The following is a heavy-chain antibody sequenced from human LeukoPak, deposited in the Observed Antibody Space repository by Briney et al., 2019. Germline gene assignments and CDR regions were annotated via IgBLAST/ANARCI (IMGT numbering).Heavy chain of an antibody. D-gene: IGHD5-24*01. CDR2: IKSKTDGGTT. Sequence: GGSLRLSCAASGFTFSSVWMSWVRQAPGEGLEWVGRIKSKTDGGTTDYAAPVKGRFTISRDDSKHTLYLQMNSLKTEDTAVYYCTTSAQLPVDYWGQGTLVTVSS. J-gene: IGHJ4*02. CDR3: TTSAQLPVDY. CDR1: GFTFSSVW. V-gene: IGHV3-15*01.